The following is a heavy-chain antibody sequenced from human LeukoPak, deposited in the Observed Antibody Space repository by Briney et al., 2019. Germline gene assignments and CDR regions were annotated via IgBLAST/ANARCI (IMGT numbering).Heavy chain of an antibody. J-gene: IGHJ4*02. CDR1: GFTFSSYA. CDR2: ISYDGSNK. Sequence: GRSLRLSCAASGFTFSSYAMHWVRQAPGKGLEWVAVISYDGSNKYYADSVKGRFTISRDNSKNTLYLQMNSLRAEDTAVYYCARAGITVANFDYWGQGTLVTVSS. D-gene: IGHD4-23*01. CDR3: ARAGITVANFDY. V-gene: IGHV3-30-3*01.